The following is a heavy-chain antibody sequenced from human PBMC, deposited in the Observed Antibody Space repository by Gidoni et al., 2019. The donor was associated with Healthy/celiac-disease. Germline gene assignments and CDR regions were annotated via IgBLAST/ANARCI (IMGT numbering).Heavy chain of an antibody. V-gene: IGHV1-46*01. Sequence: QVQLVPSGAEVKKPGASVKVSCKASGYTFTSYYMHWVRQAPGQGLEWMGIINPSGGSTSYAQKFQGRVTMTRDTSTSTVYMELSSLRSEDTAVYYCARAPITMIVVVIEDAFDIWGQGTMVTVSS. J-gene: IGHJ3*02. CDR3: ARAPITMIVVVIEDAFDI. CDR1: GYTFTSYY. CDR2: INPSGGST. D-gene: IGHD3-22*01.